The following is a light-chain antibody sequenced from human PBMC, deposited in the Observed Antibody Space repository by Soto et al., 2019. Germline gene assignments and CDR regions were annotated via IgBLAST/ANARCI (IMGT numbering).Light chain of an antibody. V-gene: IGLV2-14*01. CDR1: TSDLGDFNY. CDR2: AAS. J-gene: IGLJ2*01. CDR3: SSYTSNTLVT. Sequence: QSALTQPASVSGSPGQSITISCTGTTSDLGDFNYVSWYEHHPGNAPKLIIYAASNRPPGVSNRFSGSKSGNTASLTISGLQAEDEATYYCSSYTSNTLVTFGGGTKLTVL.